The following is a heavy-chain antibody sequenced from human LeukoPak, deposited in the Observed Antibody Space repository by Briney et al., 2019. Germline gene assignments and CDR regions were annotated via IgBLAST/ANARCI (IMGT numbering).Heavy chain of an antibody. CDR1: GFTFSSNS. V-gene: IGHV3-23*01. Sequence: GGSLRLSCAASGFTFSSNSMNWVRQAPGKGLEWVSATVGGRPDTYHADSVRGRFTVSRDNSMNTLYLQMNSLRVEDTAVYYCTKAPVRSCTGTFCYPFDYWGQGILVTVSS. CDR3: TKAPVRSCTGTFCYPFDY. D-gene: IGHD2-8*02. CDR2: TVGGRPDT. J-gene: IGHJ4*02.